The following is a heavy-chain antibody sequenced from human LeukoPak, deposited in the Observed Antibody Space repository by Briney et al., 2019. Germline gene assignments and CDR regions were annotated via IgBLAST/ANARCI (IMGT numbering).Heavy chain of an antibody. D-gene: IGHD6-19*01. Sequence: GESLKISCKGSGYSFTSYWIGWVRQMPGKGLEWMGIIYPGDSDTRYSPSFQGQVTISADKSISTAYLQWSSLKASDTAMYYCARPDLLAVAGLEWESAFDIWGQGTMVTVSS. J-gene: IGHJ3*02. V-gene: IGHV5-51*01. CDR3: ARPDLLAVAGLEWESAFDI. CDR2: IYPGDSDT. CDR1: GYSFTSYW.